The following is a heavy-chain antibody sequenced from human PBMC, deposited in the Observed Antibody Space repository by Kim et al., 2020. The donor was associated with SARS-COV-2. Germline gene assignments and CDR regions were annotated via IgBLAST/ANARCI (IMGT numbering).Heavy chain of an antibody. CDR3: ARDGYSYGAWFDP. CDR1: GYTFTGYF. J-gene: IGHJ5*02. D-gene: IGHD5-18*01. CDR2: INPNSGGT. V-gene: IGHV1-2*02. Sequence: ASVKVSCKASGYTFTGYFMHWVRQAPGQGLEWMGWINPNSGGTNYAQKFQGRVTMTRDTSSTTAYMELSRLRSDDTAVYYCARDGYSYGAWFDPWGQGTLVTVSS.